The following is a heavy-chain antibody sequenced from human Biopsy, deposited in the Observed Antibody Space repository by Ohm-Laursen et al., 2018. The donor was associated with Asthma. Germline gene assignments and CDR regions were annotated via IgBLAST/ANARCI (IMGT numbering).Heavy chain of an antibody. D-gene: IGHD3-9*01. CDR3: ARGLRYFAYFDP. CDR1: RGSMNKFY. V-gene: IGHV4-59*01. J-gene: IGHJ4*02. CDR2: IDSSGST. Sequence: GTLSLTCNVSRGSMNKFYWSWIRQSPRKGLEWIGYIDSSGSTRYTPSLRGRVTISVDTSKNQFSLTLSSVTAADTAVYYCARGLRYFAYFDPWGQGTLVTASS.